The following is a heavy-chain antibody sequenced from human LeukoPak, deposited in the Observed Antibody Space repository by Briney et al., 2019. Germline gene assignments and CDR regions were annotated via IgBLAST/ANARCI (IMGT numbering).Heavy chain of an antibody. V-gene: IGHV4-39*01. CDR2: IYYSGST. CDR1: GGSISSSSYY. Sequence: SETLSLTCTVSGGSISSSSYYWGWIRQPPGKGLEWIGSIYYSGSTYYNPSLKSRVTISVDTSKNQFSLKLSSVTATDTAVYYCARGEMATPWEIFDYWGQGTLVTVSS. D-gene: IGHD5-24*01. CDR3: ARGEMATPWEIFDY. J-gene: IGHJ4*02.